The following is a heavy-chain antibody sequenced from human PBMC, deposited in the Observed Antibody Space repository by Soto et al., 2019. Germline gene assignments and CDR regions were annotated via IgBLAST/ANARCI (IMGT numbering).Heavy chain of an antibody. J-gene: IGHJ4*02. CDR1: GFIFSGYS. CDR2: IWNDRSSK. D-gene: IGHD2-15*01. V-gene: IGHV3-33*08. Sequence: GGSLRLSCAASGFIFSGYSMNWVRQAPGKGLEWIADIWNDRSSKYYSDYVKGRFTISRDNSKNTLYLQMNSLRAEDTAVYYCARGAVCSGGSCYPWYFDHWGQGTLVTVSS. CDR3: ARGAVCSGGSCYPWYFDH.